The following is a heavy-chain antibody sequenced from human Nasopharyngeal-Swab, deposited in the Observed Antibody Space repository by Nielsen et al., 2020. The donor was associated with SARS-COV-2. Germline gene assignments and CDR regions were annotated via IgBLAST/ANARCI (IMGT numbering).Heavy chain of an antibody. V-gene: IGHV1-46*01. CDR2: NNPSGGST. D-gene: IGHD3-3*01. Sequence: ASVKVSCKASGYTFTSYYMHWVRQAPGQGREWMGINNPSGGSTSYAQKFQGRVTMTRDTSTSTVYMELSSLRSEDTAVYYCARDQAGTIFGVVIMNYGMDVWGQGTTVTVSS. CDR3: ARDQAGTIFGVVIMNYGMDV. CDR1: GYTFTSYY. J-gene: IGHJ6*02.